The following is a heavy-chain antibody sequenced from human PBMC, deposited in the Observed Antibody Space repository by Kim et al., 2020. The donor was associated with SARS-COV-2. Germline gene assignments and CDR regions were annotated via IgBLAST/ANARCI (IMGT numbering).Heavy chain of an antibody. V-gene: IGHV3-48*03. J-gene: IGHJ6*02. CDR3: ARDQRFGSYGMDV. Sequence: ADCGKGRFRSSRDNGKNSLFLEMTSLRAEDTAVYYCARDQRFGSYGMDVWGQGTTVTVSS. D-gene: IGHD3-10*01.